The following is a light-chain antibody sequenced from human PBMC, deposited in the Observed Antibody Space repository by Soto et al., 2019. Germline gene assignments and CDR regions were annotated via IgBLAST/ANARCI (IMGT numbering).Light chain of an antibody. CDR1: SSNIGSNY. CDR2: RNN. V-gene: IGLV1-47*01. J-gene: IGLJ3*02. Sequence: QSVLTQPPSASGTPGQRVTISCSGSSSNIGSNYVYWYQQLPGTAPKLLIYRNNQRPSGVPDRFSGSKSGTSASLAISGLRSEDEAAYYCAAWDDSLSGSWVFGGGTKVTVL. CDR3: AAWDDSLSGSWV.